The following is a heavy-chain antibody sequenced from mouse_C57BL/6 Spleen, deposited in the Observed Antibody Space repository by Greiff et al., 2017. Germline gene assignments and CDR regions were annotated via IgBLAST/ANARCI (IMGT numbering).Heavy chain of an antibody. CDR3: ARPLYSNPWFAY. CDR2: ISNGGGST. V-gene: IGHV5-12*01. D-gene: IGHD2-5*01. J-gene: IGHJ3*01. Sequence: EVQLVESGGGLVQPGGSLKLSCAASGFTFSDYYMYWVRQTPEKRLEWVAYISNGGGSTYYPDTVKGRFTISRDNAKNTLYLQMSRLKSEDTAMYYCARPLYSNPWFAYWGQGTLVTVSA. CDR1: GFTFSDYY.